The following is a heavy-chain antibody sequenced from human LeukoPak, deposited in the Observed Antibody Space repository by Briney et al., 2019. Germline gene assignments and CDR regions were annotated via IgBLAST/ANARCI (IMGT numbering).Heavy chain of an antibody. D-gene: IGHD4-17*01. CDR1: GFTFSSYW. CDR3: AREREGATVPMDAFDI. CDR2: IKQDGSEK. J-gene: IGHJ3*02. V-gene: IGHV3-7*01. Sequence: HPGGSLRLSCAASGFTFSSYWMSWVRQAPGKGLEWVANIKQDGSEKYYVDSVKGRFTISRDNAKNSLYLQMNSLRAEDTAVYYCAREREGATVPMDAFDIWGQGTMVTVSS.